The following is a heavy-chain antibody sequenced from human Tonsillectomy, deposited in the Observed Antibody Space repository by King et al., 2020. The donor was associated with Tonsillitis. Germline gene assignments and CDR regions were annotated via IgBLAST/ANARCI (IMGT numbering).Heavy chain of an antibody. CDR3: ARDKVDTSMGIDF. D-gene: IGHD5-18*01. Sequence: VQLVESGGGGVQPGRSLSLSCAASGFTFSSYAMHWVRQAPAKGLEWVAVISYDGSNKNYADPVKGRFTISRDNSKNTLYLQMNSLRAEDTAVYYCARDKVDTSMGIDFWGQGTLVTVSS. J-gene: IGHJ4*02. V-gene: IGHV3-30*01. CDR1: GFTFSSYA. CDR2: ISYDGSNK.